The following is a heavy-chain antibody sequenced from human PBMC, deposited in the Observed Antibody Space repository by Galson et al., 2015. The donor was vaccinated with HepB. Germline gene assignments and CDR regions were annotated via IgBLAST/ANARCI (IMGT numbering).Heavy chain of an antibody. CDR2: INPSGGST. D-gene: IGHD4-17*01. V-gene: IGHV1-46*01. J-gene: IGHJ6*02. CDR3: ARGGGATVRYYYYGMDV. CDR1: GYTFTSYY. Sequence: SVKVSCKASGYTFTSYYMHWVRQAPGQGLEWMGIINPSGGSTSYAQKFQGRVTMTRDTSTSTVYMELSSLRSEDTAVYYCARGGGATVRYYYYGMDVWGQGTTVTVSS.